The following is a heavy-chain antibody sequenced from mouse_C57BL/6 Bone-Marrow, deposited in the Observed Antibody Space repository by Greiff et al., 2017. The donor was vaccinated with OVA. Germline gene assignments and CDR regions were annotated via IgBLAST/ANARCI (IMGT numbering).Heavy chain of an antibody. D-gene: IGHD1-1*01. CDR3: TPYYYGSSPY. CDR1: GFNIKDYY. CDR2: IDPEDGDT. V-gene: IGHV14-1*01. Sequence: DVKLVESGAELVRPGASVKLSCTASGFNIKDYYMHWVKQRPEQGLEWIGRIDPEDGDTEYAPKFQGKATMTADTSSNTAYLQLSSLTAEDTAVYYCTPYYYGSSPYWGQGTTLTVSS. J-gene: IGHJ2*01.